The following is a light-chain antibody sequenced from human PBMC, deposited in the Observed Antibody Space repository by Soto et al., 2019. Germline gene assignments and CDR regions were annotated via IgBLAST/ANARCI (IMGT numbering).Light chain of an antibody. V-gene: IGLV2-18*02. CDR1: SSDIGSYTR. Sequence: QSALTQPPSVSGSPGLSVTISCTGSSSDIGSYTRVSWYQQPPASAPQLLIYEVTRRASGAPDRFSGSASGNTASLTISGVQAEDEADYYCSSYTSFDTVIFGGGTKLTVL. J-gene: IGLJ2*01. CDR3: SSYTSFDTVI. CDR2: EVT.